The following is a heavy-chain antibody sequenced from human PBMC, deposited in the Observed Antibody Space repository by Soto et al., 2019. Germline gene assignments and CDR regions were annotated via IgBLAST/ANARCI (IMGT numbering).Heavy chain of an antibody. CDR1: RFTLRRYV. V-gene: IGHV3-23*01. D-gene: IGHD6-19*01. Sequence: PGGALRLSFAASRFTLRRYVLTWVRQAPGKGLEWVSAISGSGGSTYYEDSVKGRFTISRDNSKNTLYLQMNSLRAEDTAVYYCAKDPNYSGWPCWGQGTMVTVSS. CDR3: AKDPNYSGWPC. CDR2: ISGSGGST. J-gene: IGHJ4*02.